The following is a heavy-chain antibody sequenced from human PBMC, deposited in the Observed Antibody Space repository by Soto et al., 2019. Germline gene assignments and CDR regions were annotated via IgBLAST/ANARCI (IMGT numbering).Heavy chain of an antibody. CDR2: IYYSGST. J-gene: IGHJ3*02. CDR3: ARGDFGDYNDAFDI. CDR1: GGSVRSNTYY. Sequence: PSETLSLTCTVSGGSVRSNTYYWSWIRQHPGKGLQWIGYIYYSGSTEYNPSLRSRVRISLDTSKNQLSLRLSSVTAADTAVYYCARGDFGDYNDAFDIWGQGTMVTVSS. D-gene: IGHD4-17*01. V-gene: IGHV4-31*03.